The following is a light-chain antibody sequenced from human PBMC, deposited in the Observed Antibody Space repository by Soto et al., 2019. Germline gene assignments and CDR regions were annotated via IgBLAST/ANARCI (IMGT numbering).Light chain of an antibody. CDR3: QQANSFPLT. CDR2: AAS. J-gene: IGKJ4*01. V-gene: IGKV1-9*01. CDR1: QGISSY. Sequence: IELTQSPSSLSTSVRDRVTITCRASQGISSYLAWYKQKPGKAPKLLSYAASSLQSGVPSRFSGSGSGTDFTLTISSLQPEDFATYYCQQANSFPLTFGGGTKVDIK.